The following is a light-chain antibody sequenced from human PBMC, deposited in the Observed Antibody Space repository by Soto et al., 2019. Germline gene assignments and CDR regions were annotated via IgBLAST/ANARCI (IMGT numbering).Light chain of an antibody. J-gene: IGKJ1*01. Sequence: EMVLTQSPATRSLSPGERATLSCRASQSVSSYLAWYQQKPGQAPRLLIYDASNRATGIPARFSGSGSGTDFTLTISSLEPEDFAVYYCQQRSNWPPTFGQGTKVDI. CDR1: QSVSSY. CDR3: QQRSNWPPT. CDR2: DAS. V-gene: IGKV3-11*01.